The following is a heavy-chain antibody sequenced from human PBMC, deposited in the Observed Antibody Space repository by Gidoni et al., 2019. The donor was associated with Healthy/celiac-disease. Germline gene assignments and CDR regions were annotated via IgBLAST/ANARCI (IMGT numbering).Heavy chain of an antibody. V-gene: IGHV1-46*01. J-gene: IGHJ4*02. D-gene: IGHD2-2*01. CDR3: AVEEPAAPREWYFDY. Sequence: QVQLVQSGAEVKKPGASVKVSCKASGYTFTSYYMHWVRQAPGQGLEWMGIINPSGGSTSYAQKFQGRVTMTRDTSTSTVYMELSSLRSEDTAVYYCAVEEPAAPREWYFDYWGQGTLVTVSS. CDR1: GYTFTSYY. CDR2: INPSGGST.